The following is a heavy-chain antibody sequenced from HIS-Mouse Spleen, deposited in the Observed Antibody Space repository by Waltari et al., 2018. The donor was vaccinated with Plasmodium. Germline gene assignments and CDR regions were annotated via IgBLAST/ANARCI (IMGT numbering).Heavy chain of an antibody. V-gene: IGHV4-39*07. CDR3: ARVPYYYDSSGYGMGWFDP. CDR2: IYYSGST. CDR1: GGSISSSSYY. D-gene: IGHD3-22*01. Sequence: QLQLQESGPGLVKPSETLSLTCTVSGGSISSSSYYWGWISQPPGKGLEWIGSIYYSGSTYYNPSLKSRVTISVDTSKNQFSLKLSSVTAADTAVYYCARVPYYYDSSGYGMGWFDPWGQGTLVTVSS. J-gene: IGHJ5*02.